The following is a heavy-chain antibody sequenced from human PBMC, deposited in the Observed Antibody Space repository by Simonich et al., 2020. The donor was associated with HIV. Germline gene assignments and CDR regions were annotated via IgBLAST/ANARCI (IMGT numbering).Heavy chain of an antibody. V-gene: IGHV1-2*02. D-gene: IGHD3-16*01. Sequence: QVQLVQSGAEVKKPGASVKVSCKASGYTFTDYYMHWVRQAPGQGLEWMGWSKPTTGGTNYAQKFEGRVTMTRDTSINTAYMELSRLRSDDTAVYYCARAELFEGWFDPWGQGTLVTVSS. J-gene: IGHJ5*02. CDR3: ARAELFEGWFDP. CDR1: GYTFTDYY. CDR2: SKPTTGGT.